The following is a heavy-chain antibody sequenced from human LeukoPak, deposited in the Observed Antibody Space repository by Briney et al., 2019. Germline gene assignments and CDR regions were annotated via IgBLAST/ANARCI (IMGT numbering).Heavy chain of an antibody. V-gene: IGHV1-69*13. D-gene: IGHD4-23*01. CDR2: IIPIFGTA. J-gene: IGHJ4*02. CDR1: GGTFSSYA. Sequence: GASVKVSCKASGGTFSSYAISWVRQAPGQGLEWMGGIIPIFGTANYAQKFQGRVTITADESTGTAYMELSSLRSEDTAVYYCARALPISDYGGNSGLFDYWGQGTLVTVSS. CDR3: ARALPISDYGGNSGLFDY.